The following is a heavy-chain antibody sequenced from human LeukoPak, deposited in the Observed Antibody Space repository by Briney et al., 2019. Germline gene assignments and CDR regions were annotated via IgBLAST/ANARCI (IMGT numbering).Heavy chain of an antibody. Sequence: GASVKVSCKASGGTFSSYAISWVRQAPGQGLEWMGGIIPIFGTANYAQKFQGRVTINADKSTSTAYMELSSLRSEDTAVYYCATAMVRGVMGYFDYWGQGTLVTVSS. J-gene: IGHJ4*02. D-gene: IGHD3-10*01. V-gene: IGHV1-69*06. CDR2: IIPIFGTA. CDR3: ATAMVRGVMGYFDY. CDR1: GGTFSSYA.